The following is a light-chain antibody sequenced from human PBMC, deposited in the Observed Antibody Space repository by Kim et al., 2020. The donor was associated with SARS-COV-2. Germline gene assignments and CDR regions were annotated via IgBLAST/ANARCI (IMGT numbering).Light chain of an antibody. J-gene: IGKJ1*01. CDR3: QQSGSSPT. CDR2: ATS. Sequence: FSPGERAPLSCRASQTFSNTFLAWYQQKLGQAPRLLIYATSNRPTGIPDRFSGRGSGTDFTLTISRLEPEDSAVYYCQQSGSSPTFGQGTKVEIK. CDR1: QTFSNTF. V-gene: IGKV3-20*01.